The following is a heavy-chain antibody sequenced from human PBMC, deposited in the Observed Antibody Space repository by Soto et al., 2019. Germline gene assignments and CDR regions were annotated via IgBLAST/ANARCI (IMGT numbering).Heavy chain of an antibody. CDR3: ARDLIGSITMVRGVNYFDY. D-gene: IGHD3-10*01. CDR1: GYTFTNSG. J-gene: IGHJ4*02. CDR2: INPSGGST. Sequence: ASVKVSCKASGYTFTNSGISWVRQAPGQGLEWMGIINPSGGSTSYAQKFQGRVTMTRDTSASTAYMELSSLRSEDTAVYYCARDLIGSITMVRGVNYFDYWGQGTLVTVSS. V-gene: IGHV1-46*01.